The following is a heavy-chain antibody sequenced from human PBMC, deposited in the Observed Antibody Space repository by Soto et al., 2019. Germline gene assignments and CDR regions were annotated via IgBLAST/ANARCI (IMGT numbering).Heavy chain of an antibody. CDR3: ARGAYYYDSSGLSY. D-gene: IGHD3-22*01. J-gene: IGHJ4*02. CDR2: ISSSSSTK. Sequence: GGSLRLSCAASGFTFSSHSMNWVRQAPGKGLEWVSYISSSSSTKYYADSVKGRFTISRDNAKNSLYLQMNSLRAEDTAVYYCARGAYYYDSSGLSYWGQGTLVTVSS. V-gene: IGHV3-48*01. CDR1: GFTFSSHS.